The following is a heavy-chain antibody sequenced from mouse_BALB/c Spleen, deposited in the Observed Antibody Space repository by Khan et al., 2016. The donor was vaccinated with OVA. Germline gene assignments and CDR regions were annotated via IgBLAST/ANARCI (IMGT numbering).Heavy chain of an antibody. CDR3: ARTGYGSLGY. D-gene: IGHD1-1*01. Sequence: EVQLQQSGPELVKPGASVKISCKASGYIFSDYTMDWVKQSHGKSLEWIGDINPNNGDTFYNQKFKGKATLTVDKSSSTDCMEPRSLTSEDTAVYYCARTGYGSLGYWCQGTTLTVSS. J-gene: IGHJ2*01. CDR2: INPNNGDT. CDR1: GYIFSDYT. V-gene: IGHV1-18*01.